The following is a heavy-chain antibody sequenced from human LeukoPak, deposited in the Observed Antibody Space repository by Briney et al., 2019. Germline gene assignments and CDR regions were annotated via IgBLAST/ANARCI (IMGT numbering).Heavy chain of an antibody. CDR1: GFTFGNHA. V-gene: IGHV3-53*04. CDR2: IYSGGST. J-gene: IGHJ2*01. CDR3: ARGRYYDSRNWYFDL. Sequence: GGSLRLSCTASGFTFGNHAMRWVRQAPGKGLEWVSVIYSGGSTYYADSVKGRFTISRHNSKNTLYLQMNSLRAEDTAVYYCARGRYYDSRNWYFDLWGRGTLVTVSS. D-gene: IGHD3-22*01.